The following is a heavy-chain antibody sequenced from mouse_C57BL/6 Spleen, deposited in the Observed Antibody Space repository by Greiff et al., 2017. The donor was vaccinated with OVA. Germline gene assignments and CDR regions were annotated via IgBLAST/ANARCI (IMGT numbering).Heavy chain of an antibody. V-gene: IGHV3-6*01. Sequence: EVQLQQSGPGLVKPSQSLSLTCSVTGYSITSGYYWNWIRQFPGNKLEWMGYISYDGSNNYNPSLKNRISITRDTSKNQFFLKLNTVTTEDTATYYCANEKDSIRAMDYWGQGTSVTVSS. CDR3: ANEKDSIRAMDY. CDR1: GYSITSGYY. J-gene: IGHJ4*01. CDR2: ISYDGSN. D-gene: IGHD2-10*02.